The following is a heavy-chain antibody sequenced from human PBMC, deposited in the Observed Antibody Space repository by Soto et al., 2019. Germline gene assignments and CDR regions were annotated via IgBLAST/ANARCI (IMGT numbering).Heavy chain of an antibody. CDR2: ISSSGSTI. CDR1: GFTFSDYY. Sequence: GGSLRLSCAASGFTFSDYYMSWIRQAPGKGLEWVSYISSSGSTIYYADSVKGRFTISRDNAKNSLYLQMNSLRAEDTAVYYWARTPPGNSSRGGATWFDPWGQGTLFTFSS. D-gene: IGHD6-13*01. CDR3: ARTPPGNSSRGGATWFDP. J-gene: IGHJ5*02. V-gene: IGHV3-11*01.